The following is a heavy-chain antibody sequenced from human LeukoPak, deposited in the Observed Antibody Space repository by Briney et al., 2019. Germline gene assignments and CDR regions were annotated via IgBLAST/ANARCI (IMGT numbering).Heavy chain of an antibody. CDR3: ARSTGYCSGGSCHHPGAFDI. CDR1: GFTFDDYG. V-gene: IGHV3-20*04. D-gene: IGHD2-15*01. Sequence: GGSLRLSCAASGFTFDDYGMSWVRQAPGKGLEWVSGINWNGGSTGYADSVKGRFTISRDNAKNSLYLQMNSLRAEDTALYYCARSTGYCSGGSCHHPGAFDIWGQGTMVTVSS. CDR2: INWNGGST. J-gene: IGHJ3*02.